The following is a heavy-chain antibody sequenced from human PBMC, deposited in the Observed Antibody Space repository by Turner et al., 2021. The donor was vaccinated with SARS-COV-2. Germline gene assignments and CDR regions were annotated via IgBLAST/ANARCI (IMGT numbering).Heavy chain of an antibody. CDR1: GFTVSSNY. J-gene: IGHJ6*02. CDR2: ISSGGNT. V-gene: IGHV3-53*02. D-gene: IGHD2-2*01. CDR3: ARGGEFQLLHYYGMDV. Sequence: VQLVETGGGLIQPGGSLRLSCAASGFTVSSNYMSWVRQAPGKGLEWVTVISSGGNTYYADSVKGRFTISRDNSKNTLYLQMNSLRAEDTAVYYCARGGEFQLLHYYGMDVWGQGTTVTVSS.